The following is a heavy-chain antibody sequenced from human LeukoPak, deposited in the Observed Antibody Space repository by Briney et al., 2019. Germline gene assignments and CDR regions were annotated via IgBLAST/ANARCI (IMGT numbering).Heavy chain of an antibody. J-gene: IGHJ4*02. Sequence: PGGSLRLSCAASGFTFSSYAMSWVRQAPGKGLEWVSAISGSGGSTYYADSVKGRFTISRDNSKNTLYLQMNSLRAEDTAVYYCARILELGVVRTFDYWGQGTLVTVSS. CDR2: ISGSGGST. V-gene: IGHV3-23*01. D-gene: IGHD3-3*01. CDR1: GFTFSSYA. CDR3: ARILELGVVRTFDY.